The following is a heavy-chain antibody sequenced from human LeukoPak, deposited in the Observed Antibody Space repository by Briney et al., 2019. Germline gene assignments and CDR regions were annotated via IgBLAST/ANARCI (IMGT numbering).Heavy chain of an antibody. CDR1: GYSFITYS. Sequence: GASVKVSCKTSGYSFITYSINWVRQAPGQGLEWMGWISGYSGNTNYAQKLQGRVTMTIDTSTGTAYMELRSLRSDDTAVYYCARAHSSGGDIYFHYYGQGTLVTAAS. V-gene: IGHV1-18*01. J-gene: IGHJ4*01. CDR2: ISGYSGNT. D-gene: IGHD6-19*01. CDR3: ARAHSSGGDIYFHY.